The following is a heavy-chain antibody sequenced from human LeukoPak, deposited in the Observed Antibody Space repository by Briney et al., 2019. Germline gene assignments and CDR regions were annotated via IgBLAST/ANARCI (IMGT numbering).Heavy chain of an antibody. J-gene: IGHJ4*02. CDR3: ARLGDYVWGSYRYSMDY. CDR1: GYTFTSYG. CDR2: ISAYNGNT. V-gene: IGHV1-18*01. Sequence: ASVKVSCKASGYTFTSYGISWVRQAPGQGLEWMGWISAYNGNTNYAQKLQGRVTMTTDTSTTTAYMKLGSLRSDDTAVYYSARLGDYVWGSYRYSMDYWGQGTLVTVSS. D-gene: IGHD3-16*02.